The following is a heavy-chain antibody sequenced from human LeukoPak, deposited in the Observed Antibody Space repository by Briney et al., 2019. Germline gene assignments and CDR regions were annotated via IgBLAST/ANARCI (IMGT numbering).Heavy chain of an antibody. J-gene: IGHJ6*03. CDR3: AKDQGGSLAYMDV. D-gene: IGHD6-13*01. Sequence: GGSLRLSCEASGFTFSSSAMNWVRQAPGKGLEWVSSISVSGDRTYYADSVKGRFTSSRDNSKNTLYLQMNSLRAEDTAVYYCAKDQGGSLAYMDVWGKGTTVTVSS. CDR1: GFTFSSSA. V-gene: IGHV3-23*01. CDR2: ISVSGDRT.